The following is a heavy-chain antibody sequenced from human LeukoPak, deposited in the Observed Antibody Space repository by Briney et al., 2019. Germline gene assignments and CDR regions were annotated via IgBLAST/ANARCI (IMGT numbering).Heavy chain of an antibody. J-gene: IGHJ5*02. CDR3: ARGNKTFDP. Sequence: GRSLRLSCVVSGFTFRSYAMHWVRQAPGKGPEWVAVILNDGNNKYYADSVEGRFTVSRDNSKNTLYLQMNSLRAEDTAVYYCARGNKTFDPWGQGTLVTVSS. CDR1: GFTFRSYA. D-gene: IGHD2/OR15-2a*01. CDR2: ILNDGNNK. V-gene: IGHV3-30*04.